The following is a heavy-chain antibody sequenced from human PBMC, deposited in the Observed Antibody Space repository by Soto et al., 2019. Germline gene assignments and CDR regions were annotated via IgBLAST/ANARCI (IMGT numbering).Heavy chain of an antibody. CDR3: ARRRRSGWDYDY. CDR2: IYYSGNT. V-gene: IGHV4-39*01. J-gene: IGHJ4*02. D-gene: IGHD6-19*01. CDR1: GDSSISSSSYY. Sequence: QLQLQESGPGLVKPSETLSLTCTVSGDSSISSSSYYWGWIRQPPGKGLEWIGSIYYSGNTYYNPSPKSRVPIAVXXSRHQFSLKLSSVTAADTAVYYCARRRRSGWDYDYWGQGTLVTVSS.